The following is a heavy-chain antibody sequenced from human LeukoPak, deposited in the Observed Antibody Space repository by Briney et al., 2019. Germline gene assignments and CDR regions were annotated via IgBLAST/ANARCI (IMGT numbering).Heavy chain of an antibody. CDR1: GFTFSSYG. CDR2: IYSAGST. Sequence: GGSLRLPCAASGFTFSSYGMHWVRQAPGKGLEWVSLIYSAGSTYYADSVKGRFTISRDNSKSTVYLQMNSLRAEDTAVYYCARNIPVTRWGYWGQGTLVTVSS. V-gene: IGHV3-NL1*01. D-gene: IGHD2-21*01. CDR3: ARNIPVTRWGY. J-gene: IGHJ4*02.